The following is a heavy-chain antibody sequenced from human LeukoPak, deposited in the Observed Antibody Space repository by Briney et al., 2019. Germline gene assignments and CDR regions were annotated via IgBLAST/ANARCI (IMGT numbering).Heavy chain of an antibody. CDR2: ISGSGGST. Sequence: GGSLRLSCSASGFTFTTYGMNWVRQAPGKGLEWVSAISGSGGSTYYADSVKGRFTISRDNSKNTLYLQMNSLRAEDTAVYYCAKAPGGGWGYMDVWGKGTTVTISS. J-gene: IGHJ6*03. CDR3: AKAPGGGWGYMDV. V-gene: IGHV3-23*01. CDR1: GFTFTTYG. D-gene: IGHD6-19*01.